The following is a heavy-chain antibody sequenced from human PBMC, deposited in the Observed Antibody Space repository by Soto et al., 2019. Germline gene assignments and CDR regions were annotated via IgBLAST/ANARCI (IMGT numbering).Heavy chain of an antibody. CDR3: ARDGSGYDEGYNWLDP. Sequence: GGSLRLSCAASGFTFDDYGMSWVRQAPGKGLEWVSGINWNGGSTGYADSVKGRFTISRDNAKNSLYLQMNSLRAEDTALYHSARDGSGYDEGYNWLDPWGQGTLVTVSS. CDR1: GFTFDDYG. D-gene: IGHD5-12*01. CDR2: INWNGGST. V-gene: IGHV3-20*01. J-gene: IGHJ5*02.